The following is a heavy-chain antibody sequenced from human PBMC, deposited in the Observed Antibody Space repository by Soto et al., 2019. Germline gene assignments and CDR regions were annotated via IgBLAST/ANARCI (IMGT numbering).Heavy chain of an antibody. CDR3: AIAAYCSGATCYSGYNWFDP. CDR2: FDPENDET. V-gene: IGHV1-24*01. D-gene: IGHD2-2*01. Sequence: ASVKVSCKVSGYTLSEVSIHWVRQTPGKGLEWMGGFDPENDETSYAQKFQGRVTLTEDTSTDTAYLELSSLRSEDKAIYYCAIAAYCSGATCYSGYNWFDPWGQGTLVTVSS. J-gene: IGHJ5*02. CDR1: GYTLSEVS.